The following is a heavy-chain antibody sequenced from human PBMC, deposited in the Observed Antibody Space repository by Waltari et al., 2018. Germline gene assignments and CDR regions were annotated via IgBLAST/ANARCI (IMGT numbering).Heavy chain of an antibody. J-gene: IGHJ4*02. D-gene: IGHD2-15*01. CDR2: INHSGST. Sequence: QVQLQQWGAGLLKPSETLCLTCAVYGGSFSGYYWSWNRPPPGKGLEWIGEINHSGSTNYNPSLKSRVTISVDTSKNQFSLKLSSVTTADTAVYYCARGPDIVVVVAATDPTYFDYWGQGTLVTVSS. V-gene: IGHV4-34*01. CDR1: GGSFSGYY. CDR3: ARGPDIVVVVAATDPTYFDY.